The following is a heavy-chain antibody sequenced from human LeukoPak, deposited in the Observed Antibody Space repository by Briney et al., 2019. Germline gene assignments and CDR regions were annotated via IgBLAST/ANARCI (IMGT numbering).Heavy chain of an antibody. V-gene: IGHV3-48*03. CDR2: ISSSGSTI. Sequence: PGGSLRLSCAASGFTFSSYEMNWVRQAPGKGLEWVSYISSSGSTIYYADSVKGRFTISRDNAKNTLYLQMNSLRAEDTALYYCARDLGAYYDSSDNWFDPWGQGTLVTVSS. CDR3: ARDLGAYYDSSDNWFDP. D-gene: IGHD3-22*01. CDR1: GFTFSSYE. J-gene: IGHJ5*02.